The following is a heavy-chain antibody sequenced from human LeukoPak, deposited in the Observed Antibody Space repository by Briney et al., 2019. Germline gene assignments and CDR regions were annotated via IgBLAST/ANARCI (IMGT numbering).Heavy chain of an antibody. J-gene: IGHJ4*02. Sequence: PSETLSLTCAVYGGSFSGYYWSWIRQPPGKGLEWIGEINHSGSTNYNPSLKSRVTISVDTSKNQSSLKLSSVTAADTAVYYCARAGRWLQSRIDYWGQGTLVTVSS. D-gene: IGHD5-24*01. CDR1: GGSFSGYY. CDR2: INHSGST. CDR3: ARAGRWLQSRIDY. V-gene: IGHV4-34*01.